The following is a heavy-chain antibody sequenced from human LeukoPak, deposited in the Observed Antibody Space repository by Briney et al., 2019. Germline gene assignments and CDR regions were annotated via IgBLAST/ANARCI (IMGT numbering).Heavy chain of an antibody. CDR2: TYYRSKWYN. V-gene: IGHV6-1*01. CDR1: GDSVSSKSAA. CDR3: ARGPPGRPWAFDY. J-gene: IGHJ4*02. Sequence: SQTLSLTCAISGDSVSSKSAAWNWIRQSPSRGLEWLGRTYYRSKWYNDYAVSVKGRITINPDASKNQFSLKLSSVTAADTAVYYCARGPPGRPWAFDYWGQGTLVTVSS. D-gene: IGHD1-26*01.